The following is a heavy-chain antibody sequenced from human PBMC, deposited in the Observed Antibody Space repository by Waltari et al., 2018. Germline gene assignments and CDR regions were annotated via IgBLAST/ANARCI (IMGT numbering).Heavy chain of an antibody. Sequence: EVQLVESGGGLVQPGGSLRPSCAASGFTFSSYWMSWVRPAPGKGLEWVANIKEDGSEKSYVDSVKGRFTISRDNAKNSLSLQMNSLRAEDTAVYYCARISSTATRDSWGRGTLVTVSS. J-gene: IGHJ4*02. V-gene: IGHV3-7*01. D-gene: IGHD6-6*01. CDR3: ARISSTATRDS. CDR2: IKEDGSEK. CDR1: GFTFSSYW.